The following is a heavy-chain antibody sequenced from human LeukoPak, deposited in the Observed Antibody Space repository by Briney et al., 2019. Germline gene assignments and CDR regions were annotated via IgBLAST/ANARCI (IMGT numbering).Heavy chain of an antibody. V-gene: IGHV1-69*13. J-gene: IGHJ6*02. D-gene: IGHD4-17*01. CDR2: IIPIFGTA. CDR1: GGTFSSYA. Sequence: GASVKVSCKASGGTFSSYAISWVRQAPGQGLEWMGRIIPIFGTANYAQKFQGRVTITADESTSTAYMELSSLRAEDTAVYYCARDLREAGDYVGHYYGMDVWGQGTTVTVSS. CDR3: ARDLREAGDYVGHYYGMDV.